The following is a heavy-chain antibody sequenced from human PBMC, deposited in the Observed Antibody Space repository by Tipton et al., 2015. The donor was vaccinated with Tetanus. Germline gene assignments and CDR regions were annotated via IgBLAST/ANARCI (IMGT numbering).Heavy chain of an antibody. CDR1: GFTFRDYY. D-gene: IGHD6-13*01. J-gene: IGHJ5*02. V-gene: IGHV3-11*04. CDR2: ISSGARTM. CDR3: ARAFFAAATS. Sequence: SLRLSCAASGFTFRDYYMSWIRQAPGKGLEWVSYISSGARTMYYADSLKGRFTISRDNAKNSLYLQMNSLRDDDTAVYYCARAFFAAATSWGQGTLVTVSS.